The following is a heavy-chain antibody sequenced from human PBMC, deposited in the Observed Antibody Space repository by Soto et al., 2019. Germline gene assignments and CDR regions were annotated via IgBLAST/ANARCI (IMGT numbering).Heavy chain of an antibody. Sequence: ASVKVSCKASGYTFTSYGISWVRQAPGQGLEWMGWISAYNGNTNYAQKLQGRVTMTTDTSTSTAYMELRSLRSDDTAVYYCARVLITVRTGGVFYYQAVWGRGTTVTVSS. V-gene: IGHV1-18*01. CDR3: ARVLITVRTGGVFYYQAV. J-gene: IGHJ6*04. D-gene: IGHD4-17*01. CDR2: ISAYNGNT. CDR1: GYTFTSYG.